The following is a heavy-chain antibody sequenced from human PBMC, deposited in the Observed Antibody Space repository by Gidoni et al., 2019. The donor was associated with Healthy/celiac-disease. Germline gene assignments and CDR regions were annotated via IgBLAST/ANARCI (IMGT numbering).Heavy chain of an antibody. CDR2: IYYSGST. D-gene: IGHD3-10*01. Sequence: QVQLQESGPGLVKPSATLSLTCTVSGGSISSYYWSWTRQPPGKGREWIGYIYYSGSTNYNPSLKSRVTISVETSKNQFSLKLSSVTAADTAVYYCARVYYYGSGSYYFADWGQGTLGTVSS. J-gene: IGHJ4*02. V-gene: IGHV4-59*01. CDR1: GGSISSYY. CDR3: ARVYYYGSGSYYFAD.